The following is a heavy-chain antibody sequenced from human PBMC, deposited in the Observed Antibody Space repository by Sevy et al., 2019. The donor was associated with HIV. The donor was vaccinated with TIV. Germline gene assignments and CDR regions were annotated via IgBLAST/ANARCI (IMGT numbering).Heavy chain of an antibody. D-gene: IGHD3-16*02. Sequence: GGSLRLSCAASGFTFSNYWMTWVRQAPGKGLEWVAHIKQDGSEKHYVDSVKGRFTISRDNSKNSVYLQMNSLRAEDTAVYFCAREGYYDCIGGSYRYFNDYWGQGTLVTVSS. V-gene: IGHV3-7*03. CDR1: GFTFSNYW. CDR2: IKQDGSEK. J-gene: IGHJ4*02. CDR3: AREGYYDCIGGSYRYFNDY.